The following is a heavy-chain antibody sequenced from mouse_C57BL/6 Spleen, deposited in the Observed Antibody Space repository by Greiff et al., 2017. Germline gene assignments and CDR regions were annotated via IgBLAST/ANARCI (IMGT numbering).Heavy chain of an antibody. CDR3: ARSTAVWYFDV. V-gene: IGHV1-18*01. CDR2: INPNTGGT. Sequence: VQLQQSGPELVKPGASVKIPCTASGYTFTDYTMDWVKQSHGKSLEWIGDINPNTGGTIYNQKFKGKATLTVDKSSSTASMELRRLTSEDTAVYYCARSTAVWYFDVWGTGTTVTVSS. D-gene: IGHD4-1*02. J-gene: IGHJ1*03. CDR1: GYTFTDYT.